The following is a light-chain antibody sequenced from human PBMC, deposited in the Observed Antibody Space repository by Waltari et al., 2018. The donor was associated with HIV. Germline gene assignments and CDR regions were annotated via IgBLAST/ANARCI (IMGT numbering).Light chain of an antibody. Sequence: QSALTQPASVSGSPGQTITHSCSTSTADILNHHSISLFRHPPNEPPHLILLDADIRPSGSPFRFSGSKTDTTASLTISGLQFEDEGDYYCTSSMPGGALLFGGGTKVTVL. CDR3: TSSMPGGALL. CDR2: DAD. J-gene: IGLJ3*02. CDR1: TADILNHHS. V-gene: IGLV2-14*01.